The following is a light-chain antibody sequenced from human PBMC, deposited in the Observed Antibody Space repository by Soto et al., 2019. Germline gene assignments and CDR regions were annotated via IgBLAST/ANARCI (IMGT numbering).Light chain of an antibody. CDR3: AAWDDNLNGPV. CDR2: ANN. CDR1: RSNIGSNT. V-gene: IGLV1-44*01. Sequence: QSVLIQSPSASGTPGQRVTISCSGSRSNIGSNTVNWYQQVPGTAPRLLIYANNQRPSGVPDRFSGSKSGTSASLAISGLQSEDEADYYCAAWDDNLNGPVFGGGTKLTVL. J-gene: IGLJ3*02.